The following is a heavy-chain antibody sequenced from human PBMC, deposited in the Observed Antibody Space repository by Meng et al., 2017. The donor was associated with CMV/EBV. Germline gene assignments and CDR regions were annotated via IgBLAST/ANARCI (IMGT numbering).Heavy chain of an antibody. V-gene: IGHV3-33*01. CDR3: AREISGSALDY. CDR1: GFTFSSYG. CDR2: IWYDGSNK. D-gene: IGHD7-27*01. J-gene: IGHJ4*02. Sequence: LSCAASGFTFSSYGMHWVRQAPGQGLEWVAVIWYDGSNKYYADSVKGRFTISRDNSKNTVYLQMNSLRAEDTAVYYCAREISGSALDYWGQGTLVTVSS.